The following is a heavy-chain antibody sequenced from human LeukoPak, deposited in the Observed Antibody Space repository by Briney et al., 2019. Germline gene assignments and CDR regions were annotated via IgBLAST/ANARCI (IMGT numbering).Heavy chain of an antibody. CDR2: MFQNGTA. CDR1: GYSIRRGYS. CDR3: ARARNGLVVQIPAGIFDY. D-gene: IGHD2-2*02. Sequence: KPSETLSLTCSVSGYSIRRGYSWGWIRQPPGKGLEWVGPMFQNGTAYSNPSLRSAVTISIETNTNQFSLDLTSVTATDTALYYCARARNGLVVQIPAGIFDYWGQGALVTVSS. J-gene: IGHJ4*02. V-gene: IGHV4-38-2*02.